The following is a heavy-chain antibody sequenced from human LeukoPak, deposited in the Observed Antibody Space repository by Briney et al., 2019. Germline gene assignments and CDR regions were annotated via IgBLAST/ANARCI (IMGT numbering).Heavy chain of an antibody. CDR2: ISSSGSTI. Sequence: XXMSWIRQAPGXGLXXVSYISSSGSTIYYADSVKGRFTISRDNAKNSLYLQMNSLRAEDTAVYYCARDGQTYYYDSSGYLRGDYWGQGTLVTVSS. J-gene: IGHJ4*02. CDR1: XX. V-gene: IGHV3-11*01. D-gene: IGHD3-22*01. CDR3: ARDGQTYYYDSSGYLRGDY.